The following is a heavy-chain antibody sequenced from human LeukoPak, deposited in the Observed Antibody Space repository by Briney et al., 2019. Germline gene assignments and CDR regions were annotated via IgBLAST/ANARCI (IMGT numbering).Heavy chain of an antibody. D-gene: IGHD1-26*01. V-gene: IGHV3-48*03. J-gene: IGHJ4*02. CDR3: AREGSYYFDS. CDR1: GFTFSSYK. CDR2: ISSGGDTI. Sequence: GGSLRLSCAASGFTFSSYKMMWVRQAPGKGLEWLSYISSGGDTIYYADSVKGRFTISRDNAQNSLYLQMNSLRAEDTALYYCAREGSYYFDSWDQGTLVTVSS.